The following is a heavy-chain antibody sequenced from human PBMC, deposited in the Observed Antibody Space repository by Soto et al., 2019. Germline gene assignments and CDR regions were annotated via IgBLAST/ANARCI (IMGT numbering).Heavy chain of an antibody. D-gene: IGHD3-22*01. Sequence: EVQLLESGGGLVQAGGSLRLSCAASGFTFSNYALSWVRQAPGKGLEWVSGISENGGSTFYADSVRGRFTISRDNSKNTLYLQMNRLRDEDTAVYYCGGRNYYDTTGFYMYYYFDFWGQGTLVNVSS. CDR1: GFTFSNYA. J-gene: IGHJ4*02. V-gene: IGHV3-23*01. CDR2: ISENGGST. CDR3: GGRNYYDTTGFYMYYYFDF.